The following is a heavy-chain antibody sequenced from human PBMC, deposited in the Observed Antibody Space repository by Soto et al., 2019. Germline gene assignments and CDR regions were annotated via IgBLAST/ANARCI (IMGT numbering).Heavy chain of an antibody. CDR2: ISAYNGNK. Sequence: QVQLVQSGAEVKKPVASVKVSCKASGYSFTSYGISWVRQAPGQGLEWMGWISAYNGNKKYAQKLQGRVTMTTDTSPSTVYSELRSLRSDDTAVYYRARDLGQPLVDYWVHGTLVTFYS. D-gene: IGHD6-13*01. J-gene: IGHJ4*01. CDR1: GYSFTSYG. V-gene: IGHV1-18*01. CDR3: ARDLGQPLVDY.